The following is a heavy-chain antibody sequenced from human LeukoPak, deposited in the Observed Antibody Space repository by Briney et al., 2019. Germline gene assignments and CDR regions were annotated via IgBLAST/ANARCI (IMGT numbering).Heavy chain of an antibody. Sequence: SETLSLTCTVSGGSISSYYWSWIRQPAGKGLEWIAYGHYSGATNYNPSLKSRVTISVDTSKNQFSLKLTSVSAADTAMYYCARHGTGTGYPLDYWGLGTLVTVSS. CDR1: GGSISSYY. CDR3: ARHGTGTGYPLDY. D-gene: IGHD3/OR15-3a*01. CDR2: GHYSGAT. J-gene: IGHJ4*02. V-gene: IGHV4-59*08.